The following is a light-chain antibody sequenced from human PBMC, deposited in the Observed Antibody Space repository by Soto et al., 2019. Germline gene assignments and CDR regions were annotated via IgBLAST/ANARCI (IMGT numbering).Light chain of an antibody. J-gene: IGLJ1*01. CDR2: EVS. CDR1: SSDVGGYNY. CDR3: SPYTSSSTRV. Sequence: QSVLTQPASVSGSAGQSITISCTGTSSDVGGYNYVSWYQQHPGKAPKLMIYEVSNRPSGVSNRFSGSKSGNTASLTISGLQAEDEADYYCSPYTSSSTRVFGTGTKVTVL. V-gene: IGLV2-14*01.